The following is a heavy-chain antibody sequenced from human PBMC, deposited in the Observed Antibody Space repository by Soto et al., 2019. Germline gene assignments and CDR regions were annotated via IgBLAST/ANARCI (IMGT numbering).Heavy chain of an antibody. CDR1: GGTFSTYA. CDR2: IIPMFGTA. J-gene: IGHJ4*02. D-gene: IGHD5-18*01. Sequence: QVQLVQSGAEVKKPESSVKVSCKAPGGTFSTYAISWVRQAPGQGLEWMGGIIPMFGTANYAQRFQDRVTITADESTNTVYMELSSLRSEDTAVYFCASVIQLSLPRIGDGYAGWGQGTVVTVSS. V-gene: IGHV1-69*12. CDR3: ASVIQLSLPRIGDGYAG.